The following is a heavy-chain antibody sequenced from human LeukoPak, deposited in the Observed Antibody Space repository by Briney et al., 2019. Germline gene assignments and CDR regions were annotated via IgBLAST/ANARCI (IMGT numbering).Heavy chain of an antibody. CDR2: IYPGDSDT. Sequence: GESLKISCKGSGYSFTRFWIVWVRQMPGKGLEWMGMIYPGDSDTRYSPSFQGQVTISADKSISTAYLQWSGLKASDTAAYYCARRWGGSTTDPSDYWGQGTLVTVSS. CDR1: GYSFTRFW. V-gene: IGHV5-51*01. CDR3: ARRWGGSTTDPSDY. J-gene: IGHJ4*02. D-gene: IGHD1-26*01.